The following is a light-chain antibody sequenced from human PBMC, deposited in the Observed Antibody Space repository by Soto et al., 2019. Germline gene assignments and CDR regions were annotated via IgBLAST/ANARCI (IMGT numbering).Light chain of an antibody. Sequence: QSVLTQPPSVSGAPGQRLTISCTGSRSNIGAGYDVQWYQQLPGTAPKLLIYGNNNRPSGVPDRFSGSKSGTSASLAITGLQAEDEADYYCQSQDNSLSGSRVFGTGTKVTVL. CDR2: GNN. CDR3: QSQDNSLSGSRV. J-gene: IGLJ1*01. V-gene: IGLV1-40*01. CDR1: RSNIGAGYD.